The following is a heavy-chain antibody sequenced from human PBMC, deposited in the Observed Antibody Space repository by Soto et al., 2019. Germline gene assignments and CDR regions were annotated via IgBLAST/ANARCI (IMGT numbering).Heavy chain of an antibody. J-gene: IGHJ4*02. CDR1: GFTFSTYT. V-gene: IGHV3-21*01. CDR3: AREGSYWNDVGPD. Sequence: PGGSLRLSCAASGFTFSTYTMNWVRQAPGKGLEWVSSISSTSSYIYYADSVKGRFTISRDNAKNSLYLQMNSLRAEDTAVYYCAREGSYWNDVGPDWGQGTLVTVS. CDR2: ISSTSSYI. D-gene: IGHD1-1*01.